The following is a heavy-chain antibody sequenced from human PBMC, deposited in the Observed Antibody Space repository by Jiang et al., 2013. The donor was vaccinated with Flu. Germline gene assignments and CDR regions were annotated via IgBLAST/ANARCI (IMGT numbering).Heavy chain of an antibody. V-gene: IGHV4-59*11. D-gene: IGHD4-23*01. CDR2: IYYSGST. CDR3: AREVDRDYGGNWSDAFDI. CDR1: GGSISSHY. J-gene: IGHJ3*02. Sequence: GSGLVKPSETLSLTCTVSGGSISSHYWSWIRQPPGKGLEWIGYIYYSGSTNYNPSLKSRVTISVDTSKNQFSLKLSSVTAADTAVYYCAREVDRDYGGNWSDAFDIWGQGTMVTVSS.